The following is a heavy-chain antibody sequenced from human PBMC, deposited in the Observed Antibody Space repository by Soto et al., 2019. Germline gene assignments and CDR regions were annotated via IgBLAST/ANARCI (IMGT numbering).Heavy chain of an antibody. Sequence: EVQLVESGGGLVKPGGPLRLSCAASGFTFSNAWISWVRQAPGRGLDWVGRLKNKADGGTADYAAPVKSRLAISRVDSKVTLYLQMNSLKIEDTAMYYWNSEVGDCGGGSYGRGPHSWGQGTLVTVSS. D-gene: IGHD2-15*01. CDR3: NSEVGDCGGGSYGRGPHS. CDR2: LKNKADGGTA. J-gene: IGHJ4*02. V-gene: IGHV3-15*01. CDR1: GFTFSNAW.